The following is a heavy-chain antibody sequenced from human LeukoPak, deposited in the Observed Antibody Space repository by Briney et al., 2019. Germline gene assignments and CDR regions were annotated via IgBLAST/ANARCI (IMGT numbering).Heavy chain of an antibody. CDR1: GFTFSRYF. CDR2: ISYDGSNKYYADSNK. CDR3: AKDRHSGWYGAFFDY. D-gene: IGHD6-19*01. J-gene: IGHJ4*02. V-gene: IGHV3-30*18. Sequence: GGSLRPSCAASGFTFSRYFMHWVRQAPGKGLEWVAVISYDGSNKYYADSNKYYADSVKGRFTISRDNSNNTRYLQMSSLRAEDTAVYNCAKDRHSGWYGAFFDYWGQGTLVTVSS.